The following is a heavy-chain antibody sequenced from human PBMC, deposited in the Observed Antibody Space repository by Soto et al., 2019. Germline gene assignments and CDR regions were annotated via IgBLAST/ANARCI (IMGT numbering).Heavy chain of an antibody. V-gene: IGHV4-59*01. CDR3: ARSRNFDFAFY. CDR1: GGSINSFY. D-gene: IGHD3-9*01. Sequence: PSETLSLTXTVSGGSINSFYWAWIRQPPGKGLEYIGYIYYSGSTTYNPSLKSRLTISVDTSKNQFSLKLSSVTAADTAVYYCARSRNFDFAFYWGQGTLVTVSS. J-gene: IGHJ4*02. CDR2: IYYSGST.